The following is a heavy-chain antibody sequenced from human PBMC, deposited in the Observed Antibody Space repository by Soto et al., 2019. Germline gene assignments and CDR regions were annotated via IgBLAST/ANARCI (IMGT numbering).Heavy chain of an antibody. V-gene: IGHV3-30*18. CDR3: AKDRTAVTTPLD. J-gene: IGHJ4*02. D-gene: IGHD4-4*01. CDR2: ISNDGSNK. CDR1: GFTFSSYG. Sequence: GGSLRLSCAASGFTFSSYGMHWVRQAPGKGLEWVAVISNDGSNKYYADSVKGRFTISRDNSKNTLYLQMNSLRAEDTAVYYCAKDRTAVTTPLDWGQGTLVTVSS.